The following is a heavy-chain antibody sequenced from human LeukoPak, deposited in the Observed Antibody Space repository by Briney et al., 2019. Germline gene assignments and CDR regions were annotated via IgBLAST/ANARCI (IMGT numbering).Heavy chain of an antibody. J-gene: IGHJ4*02. D-gene: IGHD6-19*01. Sequence: GGSLRLSCAASGSGSTFNNYWMHWVRQAPGKGLVWVSRINADGSTTSYADSVRGRFTISRDNAKNTLYLQMNSLRAEDTAVYYCATLISGWSLYWGQGTLVTVSS. CDR2: INADGSTT. CDR1: GSGSTFNNYW. V-gene: IGHV3-74*01. CDR3: ATLISGWSLY.